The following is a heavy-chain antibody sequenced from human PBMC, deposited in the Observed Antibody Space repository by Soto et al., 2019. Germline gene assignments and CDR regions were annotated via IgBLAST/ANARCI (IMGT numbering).Heavy chain of an antibody. V-gene: IGHV1-18*01. J-gene: IGHJ5*02. CDR3: ARDPVGGNWFDP. D-gene: IGHD1-26*01. CDR1: GYTFTSYG. Sequence: ASVKVSCKASGYTFTSYGISWVRQAPGQGLEWMGWINPYNGNTNYAQKLQDRVTMTTDTSTSTAYMELRSLRSDDTAVYYCARDPVGGNWFDPWGQGTLVTVSS. CDR2: INPYNGNT.